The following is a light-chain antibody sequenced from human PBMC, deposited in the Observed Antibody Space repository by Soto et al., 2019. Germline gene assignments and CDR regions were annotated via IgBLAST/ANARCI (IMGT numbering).Light chain of an antibody. CDR2: YDN. CDR3: AAWDVSLNGRV. Sequence: QSVLTQPPSASGTPGQRVTISCSGSNSNIGSNTVNWYQQLPGTAPKLLIYYDNLRPSGVPDRISGSKSGTSASLAISGLESDDEADYCCAAWDVSLNGRVFGSGTKLTVL. V-gene: IGLV1-44*01. CDR1: NSNIGSNT. J-gene: IGLJ1*01.